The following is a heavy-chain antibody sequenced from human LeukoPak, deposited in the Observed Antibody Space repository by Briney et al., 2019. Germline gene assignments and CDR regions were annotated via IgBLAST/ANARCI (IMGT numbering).Heavy chain of an antibody. Sequence: SETLSLTCSVSGGSISNYYWSWIRQLPGKRLEWIGYIYYSGSTNYNPSLKSRVTISVDTSKNQVSLKLSSVTAADTAVYYCARRRRIAVAGSWFDPWGQGTLVTVSS. CDR3: ARRRRIAVAGSWFDP. CDR1: GGSISNYY. J-gene: IGHJ5*02. V-gene: IGHV4-59*08. D-gene: IGHD6-19*01. CDR2: IYYSGST.